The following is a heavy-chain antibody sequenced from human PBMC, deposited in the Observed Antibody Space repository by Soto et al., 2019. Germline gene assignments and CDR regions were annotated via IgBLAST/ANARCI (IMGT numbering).Heavy chain of an antibody. CDR3: ARVLYATWSSFDY. V-gene: IGHV3-48*03. Sequence: PRLSCTASGFTFSSYEMTWVRQAPGKGLEWISYITSGGTTYYADSAKGRFTISRDNAKNSLYLHLNSLTAEDTAIYYCARVLYATWSSFDYWGQGTLVTVYS. D-gene: IGHD1-26*01. CDR2: ITSGGTT. J-gene: IGHJ4*02. CDR1: GFTFSSYE.